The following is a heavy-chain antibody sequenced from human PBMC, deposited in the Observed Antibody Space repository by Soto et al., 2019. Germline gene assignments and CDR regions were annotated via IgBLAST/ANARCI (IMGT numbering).Heavy chain of an antibody. Sequence: ASVKVSCKASGYTFTGYYMHWVRQAPGQGLEWMGWISAYNGNTNYAQKLQGRVTMTTDASTSTAYMELSSLRSEDTAVYYCARGPVLEWLLSSHYYYGMDVWGQGTTVTVSS. V-gene: IGHV1-18*04. CDR2: ISAYNGNT. J-gene: IGHJ6*02. CDR1: GYTFTGYY. CDR3: ARGPVLEWLLSSHYYYGMDV. D-gene: IGHD3-3*01.